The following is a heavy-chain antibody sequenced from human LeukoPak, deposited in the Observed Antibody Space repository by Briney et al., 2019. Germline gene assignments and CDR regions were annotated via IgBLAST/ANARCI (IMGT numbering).Heavy chain of an antibody. V-gene: IGHV4-61*01. CDR2: IYYSRST. CDR1: GGSISSSSYY. J-gene: IGHJ3*02. D-gene: IGHD1-26*01. Sequence: SETRSLTGTVPGGSISSSSYYWSWIRQPPGRGLEWIGYIYYSRSTNYNPSLKIRVTISVDTSKNQFSLKLSSVTAAATAVYYCARVGELLAGHDAFDIWGQGTMVTVSS. CDR3: ARVGELLAGHDAFDI.